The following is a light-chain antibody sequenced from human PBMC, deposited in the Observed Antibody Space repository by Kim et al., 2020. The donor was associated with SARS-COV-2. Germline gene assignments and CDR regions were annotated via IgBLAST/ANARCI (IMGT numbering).Light chain of an antibody. CDR3: AAWDDSLNAWV. J-gene: IGLJ3*02. Sequence: GQSVTISCSGSSYNIGSKTAHWYQQLPGTAPKVLIYSNNQRPSGVPDRFSGSKSGTSASLAISGLQSEDEADYYCAAWDDSLNAWVFGGGTQLTVL. CDR2: SNN. V-gene: IGLV1-44*01. CDR1: SYNIGSKT.